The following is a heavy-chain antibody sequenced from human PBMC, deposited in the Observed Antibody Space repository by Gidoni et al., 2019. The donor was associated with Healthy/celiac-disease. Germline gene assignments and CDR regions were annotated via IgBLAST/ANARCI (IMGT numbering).Heavy chain of an antibody. J-gene: IGHJ4*02. CDR2: IWYDGSNK. CDR3: ARDLNDILTGYLDY. D-gene: IGHD3-9*01. V-gene: IGHV3-33*01. Sequence: QAPGKGLEWVAVIWYDGSNKYYADSVKGRFTISRDNSKNTLYLQMNSLRAEDTAVYYCARDLNDILTGYLDYWGQGTLVTVSS.